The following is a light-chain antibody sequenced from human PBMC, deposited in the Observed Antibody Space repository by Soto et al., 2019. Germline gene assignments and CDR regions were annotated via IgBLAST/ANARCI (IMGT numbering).Light chain of an antibody. Sequence: EIVLTQSPGTLSLSPGERATLSCRASQSVSSSYLAWYQQKPGQAPRLLIYGASSRATGIPDRFNGSGSGTDFTLTISRLEPEDFAVYYCQQYGGSLTFGGGTKVEIK. V-gene: IGKV3-20*01. CDR1: QSVSSSY. CDR3: QQYGGSLT. CDR2: GAS. J-gene: IGKJ4*01.